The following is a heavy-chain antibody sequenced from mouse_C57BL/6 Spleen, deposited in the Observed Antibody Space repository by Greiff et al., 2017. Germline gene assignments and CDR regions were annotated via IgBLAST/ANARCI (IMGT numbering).Heavy chain of an antibody. D-gene: IGHD2-3*01. Sequence: QVQLQQSDAELVKPGASVKISCKVSGYTFTDHTIHWMKQRPEQGLEWIGYIYPRDGSTKYNEKFKGKATLTADKSSSTAYMQLNSLTSEDSAVYFCAREGGYDDYSAWFAYWGQGTLVTVSA. CDR1: GYTFTDHT. V-gene: IGHV1-78*01. CDR2: IYPRDGST. J-gene: IGHJ3*01. CDR3: AREGGYDDYSAWFAY.